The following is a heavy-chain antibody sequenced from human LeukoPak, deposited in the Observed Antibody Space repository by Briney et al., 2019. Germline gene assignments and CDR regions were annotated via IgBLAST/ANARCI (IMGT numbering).Heavy chain of an antibody. CDR1: GFTFSNYW. CDR3: ARDKVTY. Sequence: PGGSLRLSCATSGFTFSNYWMSWVRQAPGKGLEWVAHISKDGSEKYYVDPVKGRFTISRDNAKNSLYLQMNTLRVEDTAVYYCARDKVTYWGQGTLVTVSS. V-gene: IGHV3-7*01. CDR2: ISKDGSEK. J-gene: IGHJ4*02.